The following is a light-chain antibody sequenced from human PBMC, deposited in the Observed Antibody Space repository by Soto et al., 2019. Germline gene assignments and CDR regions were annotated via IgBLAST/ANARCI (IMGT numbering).Light chain of an antibody. Sequence: AIQMAQSPSSLSASVGDRVTITCRASQGIGNDVGWYQQKPGKAPKLLLYAATTLQSGVPSRFSGTRSGTDFTLTISSLQPADFATYYCLQDHNYPLTFGGGTKVEIK. J-gene: IGKJ4*01. CDR2: AAT. CDR3: LQDHNYPLT. CDR1: QGIGND. V-gene: IGKV1-6*02.